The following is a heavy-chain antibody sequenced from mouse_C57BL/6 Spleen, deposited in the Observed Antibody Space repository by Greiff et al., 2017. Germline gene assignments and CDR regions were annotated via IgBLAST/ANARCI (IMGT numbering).Heavy chain of an antibody. CDR2: IDPEDGET. Sequence: EVQLQQSGAELVKPGASVKLSCTASGFNIKDYYMHWVKQRTEQGLEWIGRIDPEDGETKYAPKFQGKATITADTSSNTAYLQLSSLTTEDSAIYYCANYYGSSLAWFAYWGQGTLVTVSA. CDR1: GFNIKDYY. V-gene: IGHV14-2*01. D-gene: IGHD1-1*01. CDR3: ANYYGSSLAWFAY. J-gene: IGHJ3*01.